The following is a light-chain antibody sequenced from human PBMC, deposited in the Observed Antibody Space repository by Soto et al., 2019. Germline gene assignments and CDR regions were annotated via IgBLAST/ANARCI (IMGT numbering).Light chain of an antibody. Sequence: EVVFTQSPGTLSLSPGARATLSCRASQFVSSTYLAWYQQRHGQAPRLIIYGASSRDTGIPDRFSGGGAETEFTLTISRLESEDSAVYYCQQYGISTFTFGGGTKVDI. V-gene: IGKV3-20*01. J-gene: IGKJ4*01. CDR1: QFVSSTY. CDR3: QQYGISTFT. CDR2: GAS.